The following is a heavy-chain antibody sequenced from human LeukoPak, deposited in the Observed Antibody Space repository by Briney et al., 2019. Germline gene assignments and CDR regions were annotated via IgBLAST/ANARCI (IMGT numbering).Heavy chain of an antibody. CDR3: ARSPGGNARTWLDY. V-gene: IGHV1-3*02. D-gene: IGHD4-23*01. CDR2: TNGATGNT. J-gene: IGHJ4*02. Sequence: ASVKVSCKASGYSFTNYALHCVRQAPGQRLEWMGWTNGATGNTRFSQDFQGRLTITIDTSASTSYMELSSLRSEDTAVYYCARSPGGNARTWLDYWGQGTLVTVSS. CDR1: GYSFTNYA.